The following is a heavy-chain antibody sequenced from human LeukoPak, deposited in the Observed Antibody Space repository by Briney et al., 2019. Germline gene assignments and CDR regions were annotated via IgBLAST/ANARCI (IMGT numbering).Heavy chain of an antibody. Sequence: SETLSLTCTVSGGAISSYYWSWIRQPPGQGLEWIGYIYYSGTNYNPSLKSRVTISVDTSKNQFSLKLSSVTAADTAVYYCARVSLTGSRALDYWGQGTLVTVSS. CDR3: ARVSLTGSRALDY. V-gene: IGHV4-59*01. D-gene: IGHD1-14*01. CDR2: IYYSGT. J-gene: IGHJ4*02. CDR1: GGAISSYY.